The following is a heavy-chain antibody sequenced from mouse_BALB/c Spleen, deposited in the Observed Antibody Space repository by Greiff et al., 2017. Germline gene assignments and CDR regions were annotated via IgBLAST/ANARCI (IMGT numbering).Heavy chain of an antibody. CDR2: ISYSGST. J-gene: IGHJ4*01. V-gene: IGHV3-2*02. CDR1: GYSITSDYA. D-gene: IGHD1-2*01. Sequence: EVQGVESGPGLVKPSQSLSLTCTVTGYSITSDYAWNWIRQFPGNKLEWMGYISYSGSTSYNPSLKSRISITRDTSKNQFFLQLNSVTTEDTATYYCAREVLRLDGNYYAMDYWGQGTSVTVSS. CDR3: AREVLRLDGNYYAMDY.